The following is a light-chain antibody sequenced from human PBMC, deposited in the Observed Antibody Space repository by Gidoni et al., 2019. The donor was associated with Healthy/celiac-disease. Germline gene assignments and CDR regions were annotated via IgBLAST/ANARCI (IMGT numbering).Light chain of an antibody. Sequence: EIVLTQSPATLSLSPVDRATLSCRASQSVRSYLAWYQQKPGQAPRLLIYDASNRATGIPARFSGSGSGTDFTLTISSLETEDFAVYYCQQSSNWPLTFGGGTKVEIK. V-gene: IGKV3-11*01. J-gene: IGKJ4*01. CDR2: DAS. CDR1: QSVRSY. CDR3: QQSSNWPLT.